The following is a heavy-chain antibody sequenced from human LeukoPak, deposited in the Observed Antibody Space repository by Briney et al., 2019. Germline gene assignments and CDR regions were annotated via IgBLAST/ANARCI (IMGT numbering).Heavy chain of an antibody. CDR2: IKSKANSYAT. CDR1: GFTFSGSA. D-gene: IGHD2-2*01. J-gene: IGHJ6*03. V-gene: IGHV3-73*01. CDR3: TRQVVVVPAASRFYYYYYYMDV. Sequence: GGSLRLSCAASGFTFSGSAMHWVRQASGKGLEWVGRIKSKANSYATAYAASVKGRFTISRDDSKNTAYLQMNSLKTEDTAVYYCTRQVVVVPAASRFYYYYYYMDVWGKGTTVTVSS.